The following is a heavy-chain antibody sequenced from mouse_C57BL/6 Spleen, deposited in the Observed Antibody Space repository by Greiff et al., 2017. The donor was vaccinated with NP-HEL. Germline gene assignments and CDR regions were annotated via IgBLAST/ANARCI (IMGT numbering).Heavy chain of an antibody. CDR2: IYPGDGDT. V-gene: IGHV1-82*01. CDR3: ARGGTRDYDDY. J-gene: IGHJ2*01. D-gene: IGHD2-4*01. Sequence: QVQLQQSGPELVKPGASVKISCKASGYAFSSSWMNWVKQRPGKGLEWIGRIYPGDGDTNYNGKFKGKATLTADKSSSTAYMQLSSLTSEDSAVYFCARGGTRDYDDYWGQGTTLTVSS. CDR1: GYAFSSSW.